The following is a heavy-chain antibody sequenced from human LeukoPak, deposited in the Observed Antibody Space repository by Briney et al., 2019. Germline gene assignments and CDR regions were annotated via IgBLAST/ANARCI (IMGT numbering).Heavy chain of an antibody. Sequence: PSETLSLTCAVYGGSFSGYYWSWIRQPPGKGLEWIGEINHSGSTNYNPSLKSRVTISVDTSKNQFSLKLSSVTAADTAVYYCARGGNVVVVAATNWFDPWGQGTLVTVSS. J-gene: IGHJ5*02. CDR3: ARGGNVVVVAATNWFDP. D-gene: IGHD2-15*01. CDR2: INHSGST. CDR1: GGSFSGYY. V-gene: IGHV4-34*01.